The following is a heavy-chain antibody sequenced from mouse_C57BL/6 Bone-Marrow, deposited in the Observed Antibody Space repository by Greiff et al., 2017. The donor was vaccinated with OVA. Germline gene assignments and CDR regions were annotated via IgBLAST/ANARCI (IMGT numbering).Heavy chain of an antibody. J-gene: IGHJ2*01. V-gene: IGHV1-61*01. CDR1: GYTFTSYW. Sequence: QVQLQQPGAELVRPGSSVKLSCKASGYTFTSYWMDWVKQRPGQGLEWIGNIYPSDSETHYNQKFKDKATLTVDKSSSTAYMQLSSLTSEDSAVYYGARGGTTARGDWGQGTTLTVSS. CDR2: IYPSDSET. D-gene: IGHD2-14*01. CDR3: ARGGTTARGD.